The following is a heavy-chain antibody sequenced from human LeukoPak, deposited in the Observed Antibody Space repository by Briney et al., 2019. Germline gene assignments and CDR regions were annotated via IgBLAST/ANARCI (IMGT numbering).Heavy chain of an antibody. CDR3: ARAPYYDILTGYQALFDY. CDR2: ISAYNGST. CDR1: GYTFTSYG. Sequence: GASVKVSCKASGYTFTSYGISWVRQAPGQGLEWMGWISAYNGSTNYAQKLQGRVTMTTDTSTSTAYMELRSLRSDDTAVYYCARAPYYDILTGYQALFDYWGQGTLVTVSS. J-gene: IGHJ4*02. D-gene: IGHD3-9*01. V-gene: IGHV1-18*01.